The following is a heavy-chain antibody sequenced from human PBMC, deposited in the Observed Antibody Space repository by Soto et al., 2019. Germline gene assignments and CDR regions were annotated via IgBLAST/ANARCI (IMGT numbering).Heavy chain of an antibody. CDR2: ISGSGGST. CDR1: GFAFSSYA. J-gene: IGHJ5*02. Sequence: GGSLRLSCAASGFAFSSYAMSWVRQAPGKGLEWASAISGSGGSTYYADSVKGRFTISRDNSKNTLYLQMNSLRAEDTAVYYCAKVFIPSPCIVVVVAATLFFSSWGQGTLVTVSS. D-gene: IGHD2-15*01. V-gene: IGHV3-23*01. CDR3: AKVFIPSPCIVVVVAATLFFSS.